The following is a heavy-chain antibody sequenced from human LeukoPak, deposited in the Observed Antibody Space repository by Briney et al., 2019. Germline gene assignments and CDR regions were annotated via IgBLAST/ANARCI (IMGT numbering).Heavy chain of an antibody. CDR1: SLTVSTYS. CDR2: ISSSSDTI. J-gene: IGHJ4*02. CDR3: ARDLRSGWYYFDF. Sequence: GGCLRLAWPASSLTVSTYSMNWVSQAPGKGLEWVSYISSSSDTIYYADSVKGRFTISRDKAKTSLYLQMNSLRDQDTAVYYCARDLRSGWYYFDFWGQGTLVTVSS. V-gene: IGHV3-48*02. D-gene: IGHD6-19*01.